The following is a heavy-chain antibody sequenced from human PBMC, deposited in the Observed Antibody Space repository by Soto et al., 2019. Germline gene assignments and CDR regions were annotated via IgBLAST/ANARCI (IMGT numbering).Heavy chain of an antibody. J-gene: IGHJ5*02. Sequence: QVQLMQSGAEIKKPGSSVKVSCKTSGDNFKKNVFTWVRQAPGQGLEWMGGTIPALGKTHYIEKFQGRVTITVDDATRTVYMELMSLKIDDTAMYYCVRDWQLSPWGQGTLVTVSS. CDR1: GDNFKKNV. D-gene: IGHD1-1*01. CDR3: VRDWQLSP. V-gene: IGHV1-69*01. CDR2: TIPALGKT.